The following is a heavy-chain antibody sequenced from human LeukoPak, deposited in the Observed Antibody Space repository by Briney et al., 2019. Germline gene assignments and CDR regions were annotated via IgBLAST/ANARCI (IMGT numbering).Heavy chain of an antibody. V-gene: IGHV4-34*01. Sequence: SETLSLTCAVYGGSFSDYCWSWIRQSPGRGLEWIGEINHSGSANYNPSLESRVTISIDTSKNQFSLRLSSVTAADTAVYYCACRELMDVWGQGTTVTVSS. CDR2: INHSGSA. D-gene: IGHD1-7*01. CDR3: ACRELMDV. CDR1: GGSFSDYC. J-gene: IGHJ6*02.